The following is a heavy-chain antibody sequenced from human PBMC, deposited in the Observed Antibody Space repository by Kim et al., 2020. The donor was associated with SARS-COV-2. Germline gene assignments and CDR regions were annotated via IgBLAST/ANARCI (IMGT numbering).Heavy chain of an antibody. CDR3: ARVGNVGWNQERNWFDP. CDR2: ISAYNGNT. D-gene: IGHD1-1*01. Sequence: ASVKVSCKASGYTFTSYGISWVRQAPGQGLEWMGWISAYNGNTNYAQKLQGRVTMTTDTSTSTAYMELRSLRSDDTAVYYCARVGNVGWNQERNWFDPWGQGTLVTVSS. CDR1: GYTFTSYG. V-gene: IGHV1-18*04. J-gene: IGHJ5*02.